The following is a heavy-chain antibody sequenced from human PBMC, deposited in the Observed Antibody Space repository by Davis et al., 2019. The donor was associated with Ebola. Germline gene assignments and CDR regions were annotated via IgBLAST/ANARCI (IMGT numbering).Heavy chain of an antibody. J-gene: IGHJ3*02. V-gene: IGHV4-4*02. CDR3: ARVSPSPYYYGSGSSRAAFDI. Sequence: PSETLSLTCAVSGGSISSSNWWSWVRQPPGKGLEWIGEIYHSGSTNYNPSLKSRVTISVDKSKNQFSLKLSSVTAADTAVYYCARVSPSPYYYGSGSSRAAFDIWGQGTMVTVSS. CDR1: GGSISSSNW. CDR2: IYHSGST. D-gene: IGHD3-10*01.